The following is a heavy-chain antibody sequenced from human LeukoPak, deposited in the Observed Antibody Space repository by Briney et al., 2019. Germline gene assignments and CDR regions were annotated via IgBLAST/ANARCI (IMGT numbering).Heavy chain of an antibody. CDR1: KCTFSDYF. J-gene: IGHJ4*02. V-gene: IGHV3-7*01. D-gene: IGHD3-16*01. CDR3: ARRTYYYEF. CDR2: MNQVGSGK. Sequence: TGGSLRLSCAAYKCTFSDYFMTWVRQSPGRGLEWVAHMNQVGSGKYYLDSVKGRFTISRDNAKNSLYPEMNGLRAEDTAVYYCARRTYYYEFWGQATLVTVSS.